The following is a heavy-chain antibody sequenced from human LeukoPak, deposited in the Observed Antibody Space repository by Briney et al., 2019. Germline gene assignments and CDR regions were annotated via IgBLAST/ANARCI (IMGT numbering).Heavy chain of an antibody. CDR1: GFTFNSYE. CDR2: ISSSGSTI. CDR3: ASSASGFGEYHRFDY. D-gene: IGHD3-10*01. Sequence: GGSLRLSCAASGFTFNSYEMNRVRQAPGKGLEWVSYISSSGSTIYYADSVKGRFTISRDNAKNSLYLQMNSLRAEDTAVYYCASSASGFGEYHRFDYWGQGTLVTVSS. J-gene: IGHJ4*02. V-gene: IGHV3-48*03.